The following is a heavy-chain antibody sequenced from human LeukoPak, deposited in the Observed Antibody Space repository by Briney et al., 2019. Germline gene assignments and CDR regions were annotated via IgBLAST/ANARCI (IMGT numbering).Heavy chain of an antibody. V-gene: IGHV3-30*04. CDR2: ISYDGSNK. J-gene: IGHJ4*02. Sequence: GRSLRLSCAASGFTFSSYAMHWVRQAPGKGLEWVAVISYDGSNKYYADSVKGRFTISRDNSKNTLYLQMNSLRAEDTAVYYCARDAGYGSGSPYFDYWGQGTLVTASS. CDR3: ARDAGYGSGSPYFDY. CDR1: GFTFSSYA. D-gene: IGHD3-10*01.